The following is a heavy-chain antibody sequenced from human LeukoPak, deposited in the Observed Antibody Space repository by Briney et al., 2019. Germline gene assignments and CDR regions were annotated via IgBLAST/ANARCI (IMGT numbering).Heavy chain of an antibody. D-gene: IGHD3-16*01. CDR3: ARVKGGNYFDY. Sequence: PGGSLRLSCSVSGFTFSNYAMHWVRQAPGKGLEYVSGISSNGGRTYYADSVKGRFTISRDSSKNTLYLQMNSLRAEDTAVYYCARVKGGNYFDYWGQGTLVTVSS. CDR1: GFTFSNYA. J-gene: IGHJ4*02. CDR2: ISSNGGRT. V-gene: IGHV3-64*04.